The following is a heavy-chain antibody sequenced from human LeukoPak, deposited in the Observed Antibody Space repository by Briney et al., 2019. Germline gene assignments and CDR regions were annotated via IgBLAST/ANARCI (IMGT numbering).Heavy chain of an antibody. CDR3: AELGITMIGGV. CDR1: GFTFSSYE. CDR2: ISSSGSTI. J-gene: IGHJ6*04. Sequence: PGGSLRLSCAASGFTFSSYEMHWVRQAPGKGLEWVSYISSSGSTIYYADSVKGRFTISRDNSKSTLYLQMNSLRAEDTAVYYCAELGITMIGGVWGKGTTVTISS. V-gene: IGHV3-48*03. D-gene: IGHD3-10*02.